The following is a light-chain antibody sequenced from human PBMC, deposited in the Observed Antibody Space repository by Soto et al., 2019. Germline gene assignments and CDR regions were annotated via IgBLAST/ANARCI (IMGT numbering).Light chain of an antibody. J-gene: IGKJ4*01. Sequence: EIVLTQSPATLSLSPGERATLSCRASQSVSSYLAWYQQKPGQAPRLLIYDASNRATGIPARLSGSGSGTDFNLTISSLEPEDFAVYYCQQRSNWPTFGGGTKVEIK. CDR1: QSVSSY. V-gene: IGKV3-11*01. CDR2: DAS. CDR3: QQRSNWPT.